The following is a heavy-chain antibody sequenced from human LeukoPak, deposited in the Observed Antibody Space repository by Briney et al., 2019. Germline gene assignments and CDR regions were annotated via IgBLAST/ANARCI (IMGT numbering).Heavy chain of an antibody. D-gene: IGHD3-10*01. V-gene: IGHV4-39*01. CDR3: ARGHLWFGY. CDR1: GGSISSSSYY. Sequence: PSETLSLTCTVSGGSISSSSYYWGWIRQPPGKGLEWIGSIYYSGSTYYNPSLKSRVTISVDASKNQFSLKLSSVTAADTAVYYCARGHLWFGYWGQGTLVTVSS. CDR2: IYYSGST. J-gene: IGHJ4*02.